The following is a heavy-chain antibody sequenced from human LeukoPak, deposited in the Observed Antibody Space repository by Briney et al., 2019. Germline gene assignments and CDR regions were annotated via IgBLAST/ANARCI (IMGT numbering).Heavy chain of an antibody. CDR3: ARSGYYYDGSLDY. Sequence: PSETLSLTCTVSGGSISSHYWSWIRQPPGKGLEWSGYIYYSGSTNYNPSLKSRVTISVDTSKNQFSLKLSSVTAADTAVYYCARSGYYYDGSLDYWGQGTLVTVSS. V-gene: IGHV4-59*11. D-gene: IGHD3-22*01. CDR2: IYYSGST. J-gene: IGHJ4*02. CDR1: GGSISSHY.